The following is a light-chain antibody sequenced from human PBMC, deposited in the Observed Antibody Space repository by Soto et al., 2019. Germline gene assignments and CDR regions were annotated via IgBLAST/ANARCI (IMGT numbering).Light chain of an antibody. CDR3: AAWDDSLSGYV. Sequence: QSVLTQPPSVSAAPGQKVTISCSGSSSNIGNNYVYWYQQVPGTAPKLLIYRNNQRPSGVPDRFSGSKSGTSASLAISGLRSEDEADYFCAAWDDSLSGYVFGTGTKLTVL. V-gene: IGLV1-47*01. CDR1: SSNIGNNY. J-gene: IGLJ1*01. CDR2: RNN.